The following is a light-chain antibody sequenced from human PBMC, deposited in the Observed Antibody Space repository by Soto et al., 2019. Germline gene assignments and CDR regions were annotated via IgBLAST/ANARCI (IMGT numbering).Light chain of an antibody. J-gene: IGLJ3*02. Sequence: SYELTQPSSVSVSPGQTARITCSGAVLATKYARWFQQKPGQAPVLVIYKDSERPSGIPERFSGSSSGTTVTLTISGAQVEDEADYYCYSAADNNLVFGGGTQLTVL. CDR3: YSAADNNLV. CDR1: VLATKY. CDR2: KDS. V-gene: IGLV3-27*01.